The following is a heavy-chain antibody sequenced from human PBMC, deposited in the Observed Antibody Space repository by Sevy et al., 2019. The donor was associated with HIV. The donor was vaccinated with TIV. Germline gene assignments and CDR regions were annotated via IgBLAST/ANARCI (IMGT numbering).Heavy chain of an antibody. J-gene: IGHJ4*02. CDR1: GFTFGDYC. CDR2: LKSDVYGGTV. Sequence: GGSLRLSCTASGFTFGDYCMSWVRQAPGKGLEWVAFLKSDVYGGTVDHAASVRGRFVISRDASKTIAYLQMNDLKTEDTGVYYCTRLKAAQSIFDYWGQRALVTVSS. V-gene: IGHV3-49*04. D-gene: IGHD6-13*01. CDR3: TRLKAAQSIFDY.